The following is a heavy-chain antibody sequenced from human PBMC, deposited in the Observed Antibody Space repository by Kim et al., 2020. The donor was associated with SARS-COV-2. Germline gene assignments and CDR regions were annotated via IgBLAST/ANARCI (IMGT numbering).Heavy chain of an antibody. V-gene: IGHV3-7*01. J-gene: IGHJ5*01. Sequence: GGSLRLSCAASGFTFSNFWMTWVRQAPGKGLEWVANIKQDGTEKYYVDSVKGRFTISRDNTKNSLYLQMNSLRAEDTAVYFCARPKTYDLFDSWGQGTL. D-gene: IGHD3-16*01. CDR3: ARPKTYDLFDS. CDR2: IKQDGTEK. CDR1: GFTFSNFW.